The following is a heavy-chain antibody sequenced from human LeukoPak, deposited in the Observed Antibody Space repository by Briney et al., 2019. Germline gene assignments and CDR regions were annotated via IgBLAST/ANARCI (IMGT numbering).Heavy chain of an antibody. V-gene: IGHV3-48*03. CDR1: GFTFSSYE. CDR2: ISSSGSTT. CDR3: AKSQLAYCSGGSCFDAFDI. J-gene: IGHJ3*02. D-gene: IGHD2-15*01. Sequence: GGSLRLSCAASGFTFSSYEMNWVRQAPGKGLEWVSYISSSGSTTYYADSVKGRFTISRDNSKNTLYLQMNSLRAEDTAVYYCAKSQLAYCSGGSCFDAFDIWGQGTMVTVSS.